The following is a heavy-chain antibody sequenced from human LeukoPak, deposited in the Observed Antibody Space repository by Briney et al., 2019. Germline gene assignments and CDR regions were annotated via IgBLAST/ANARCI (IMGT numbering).Heavy chain of an antibody. J-gene: IGHJ4*02. V-gene: IGHV3-11*01. CDR2: ISSSGSTI. Sequence: GGSLRLSCAASRFTFSDYYMSWIRQAPGKGLEGVSYISSSGSTIYYADSVKGRFTISRDNAKNSLYLQMNSLRAEDTAVYYCARSGRYPVVTPVPQGYWGQGTLVTVSS. CDR3: ARSGRYPVVTPVPQGY. D-gene: IGHD4-23*01. CDR1: RFTFSDYY.